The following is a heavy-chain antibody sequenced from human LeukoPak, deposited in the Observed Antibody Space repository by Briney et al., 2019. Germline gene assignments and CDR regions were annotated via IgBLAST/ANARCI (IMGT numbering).Heavy chain of an antibody. V-gene: IGHV4-61*02. Sequence: SETLSLTCTVSGGSISSGSYYWRWIRQPAGKGLEWIGRIYTSGSTNYNPSLKSRVTISVDTSKNQFSLKLSSATAADTAVYYCARDVSSNYDWFDPWGQGTLVTVSS. CDR1: GGSISSGSYY. CDR3: ARDVSSNYDWFDP. D-gene: IGHD4-11*01. J-gene: IGHJ5*02. CDR2: IYTSGST.